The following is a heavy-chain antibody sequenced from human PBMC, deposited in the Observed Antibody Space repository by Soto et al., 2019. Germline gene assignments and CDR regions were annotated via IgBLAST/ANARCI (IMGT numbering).Heavy chain of an antibody. CDR1: GGTFSSYA. CDR2: IIPIFGNT. J-gene: IGHJ6*02. Sequence: SVKVSCKASGGTFSSYAISWARQAPGQGLEWMGGIIPIFGNTKYSQKFQGRVTITRDTSASTAYMELSSLRSEDTAVYYCARDHMVLWFGECRMDVWGQGTTVTVSS. D-gene: IGHD3-10*01. V-gene: IGHV1-69*05. CDR3: ARDHMVLWFGECRMDV.